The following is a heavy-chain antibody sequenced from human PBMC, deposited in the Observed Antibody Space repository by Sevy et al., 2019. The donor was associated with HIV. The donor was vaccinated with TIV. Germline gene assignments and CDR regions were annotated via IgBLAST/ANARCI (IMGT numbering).Heavy chain of an antibody. CDR3: ARDAGYNTDWYPSDY. CDR2: ISCDGSSH. CDR1: EFIFSTYA. Sequence: GGSLRLSCAASEFIFSTYAMHWVRQAPGKGLEWVAVISCDGSSHYYADSVKGRFTISRDNSKNTLFMQMNSLRLQDTDVYYCARDAGYNTDWYPSDYWGQGTLVTVSS. J-gene: IGHJ4*02. V-gene: IGHV3-30-3*01. D-gene: IGHD6-19*01.